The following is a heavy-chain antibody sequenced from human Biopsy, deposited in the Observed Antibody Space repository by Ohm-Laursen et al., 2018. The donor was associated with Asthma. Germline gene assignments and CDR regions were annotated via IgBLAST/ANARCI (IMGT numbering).Heavy chain of an antibody. CDR3: ARDAPTGGYIDY. D-gene: IGHD7-27*01. V-gene: IGHV3-21*01. CDR1: GFTFGNFW. CDR2: ITSSSSYI. Sequence: GSLRLSCTASGFTFGNFWMSWGRQTPGKGLEWVSSITSSSSYIFYADSVKGRFTISRDNPRNSLYLQMNSLRAEDTAVYYCARDAPTGGYIDYWGLGTLVTVSS. J-gene: IGHJ4*02.